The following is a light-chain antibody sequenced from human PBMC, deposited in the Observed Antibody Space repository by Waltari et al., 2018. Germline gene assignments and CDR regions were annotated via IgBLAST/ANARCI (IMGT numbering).Light chain of an antibody. Sequence: QSALTQPRSVSGSPGQSVTISCTGTSSDVGGYNYVSWFQQHPGKAPKLMIHDVSKRPSGVPVRFSGSKSGYTSSLTISGLQADDETDYYCCSYAGRYTWVFGGGTKLTVL. J-gene: IGLJ3*02. CDR3: CSYAGRYTWV. CDR2: DVS. V-gene: IGLV2-11*01. CDR1: SSDVGGYNY.